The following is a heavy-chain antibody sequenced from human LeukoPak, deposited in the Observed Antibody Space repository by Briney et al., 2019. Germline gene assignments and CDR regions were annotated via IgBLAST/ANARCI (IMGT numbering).Heavy chain of an antibody. CDR1: GGTFNSYA. D-gene: IGHD1-26*01. CDR3: ARPIVGGFEDAFDI. CDR2: IIPIFGTA. V-gene: IGHV1-69*13. J-gene: IGHJ3*02. Sequence: SVKVSCKASGGTFNSYAISWVRQAPGQGLEWMGGIIPIFGTANYAQKFQGRVTITADESTSTAYMELSSLRSEDTAVYYCARPIVGGFEDAFDIWGQGTMVTVSS.